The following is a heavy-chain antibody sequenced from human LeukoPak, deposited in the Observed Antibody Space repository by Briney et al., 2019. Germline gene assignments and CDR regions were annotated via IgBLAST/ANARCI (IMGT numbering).Heavy chain of an antibody. Sequence: GGSLRLSCAASGFMFSSNWMSRVRLAPGKGLEWVANIKEDGTETYYVDSVKGRFTISRDNAKNLLYLQMNSLRVEDTAVYYCAKEGRSLQTYWGQGTLVTVSS. CDR1: GFMFSSNW. CDR2: IKEDGTET. D-gene: IGHD5-24*01. V-gene: IGHV3-7*03. J-gene: IGHJ4*02. CDR3: AKEGRSLQTY.